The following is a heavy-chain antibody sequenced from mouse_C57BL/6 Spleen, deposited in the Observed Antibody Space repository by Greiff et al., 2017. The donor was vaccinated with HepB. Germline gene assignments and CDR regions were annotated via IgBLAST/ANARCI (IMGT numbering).Heavy chain of an antibody. J-gene: IGHJ2*01. CDR2: IYPGDGDT. Sequence: VKLQESGPELVKPGASVKISCKASGYAFSSSWMNWVKQRPGKGLEWIGRIYPGDGDTNYNGKFKGKATLTADKSSSTAYMQLSSLTSEDSAVYFCARKGDWTGYYFDYWGQGTTLTVSS. CDR1: GYAFSSSW. CDR3: ARKGDWTGYYFDY. V-gene: IGHV1-82*01. D-gene: IGHD3-3*01.